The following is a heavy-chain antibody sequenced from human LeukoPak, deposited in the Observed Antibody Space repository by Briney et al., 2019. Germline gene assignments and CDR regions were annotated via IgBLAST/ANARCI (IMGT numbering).Heavy chain of an antibody. CDR2: IYYSGRT. V-gene: IGHV4-59*01. J-gene: IGHJ3*02. Sequence: PSETLSLTCTVSGGSISSYYWSWIRQPPGKGLQWIGYIYYSGRTNYNPSLKSRVTISVDTSKNQFSLKLSSVTAADTAVYYCARDSYYDSSGYLHDAFDMWGQGTMVTVSS. CDR3: ARDSYYDSSGYLHDAFDM. CDR1: GGSISSYY. D-gene: IGHD3-22*01.